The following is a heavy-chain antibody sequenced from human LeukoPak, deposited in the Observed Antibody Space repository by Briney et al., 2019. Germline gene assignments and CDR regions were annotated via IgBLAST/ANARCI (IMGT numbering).Heavy chain of an antibody. D-gene: IGHD3-10*01. Sequence: GGSLRLSCAASGFTFSSYGMHWVRQAPGKGLEWVAFIRYDGSNKYYADSVKGRFTISRDNSKNTLYLQMDSLRAEDTAVYYCAKDPDYYGSGSYSAVDYWGQGTLVTVSS. CDR3: AKDPDYYGSGSYSAVDY. J-gene: IGHJ4*02. CDR2: IRYDGSNK. CDR1: GFTFSSYG. V-gene: IGHV3-30*02.